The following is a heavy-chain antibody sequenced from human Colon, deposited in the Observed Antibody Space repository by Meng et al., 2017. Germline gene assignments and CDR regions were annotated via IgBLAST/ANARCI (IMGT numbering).Heavy chain of an antibody. Sequence: QGQLQESGPGLVQPSQTLSLTCTVYGGSISSGDYYWSWIRQPPGKGLEWIGYIYYSGSTYSNASLKSRVTISIDRSKNQFSLKLSSVTAADTAVYYCARDRKHYGERGWFDPWGQGTLVTVSS. CDR2: IYYSGST. V-gene: IGHV4-30-4*01. CDR1: GGSISSGDYY. CDR3: ARDRKHYGERGWFDP. J-gene: IGHJ5*02. D-gene: IGHD4-17*01.